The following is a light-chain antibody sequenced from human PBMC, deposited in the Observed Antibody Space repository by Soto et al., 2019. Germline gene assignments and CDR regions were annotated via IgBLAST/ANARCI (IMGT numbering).Light chain of an antibody. CDR2: DDS. J-gene: IGLJ3*02. CDR1: NIGSKS. Sequence: SYELTQPPSVSVAPGQTARISCGGNNIGSKSVQWYRQKPGQAPVVVVYDDSDRPSGIPERFSGSNSGNTATLTISRVEAGDEADYYCQVWGSSNDWVFGGGTKVTVL. CDR3: QVWGSSNDWV. V-gene: IGLV3-21*02.